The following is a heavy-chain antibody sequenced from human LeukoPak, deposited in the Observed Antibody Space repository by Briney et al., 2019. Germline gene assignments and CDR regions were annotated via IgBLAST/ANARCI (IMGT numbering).Heavy chain of an antibody. CDR2: ISSSSSYI. CDR3: AGDAVDTAMKYFDY. J-gene: IGHJ4*02. V-gene: IGHV3-21*01. CDR1: GFTFSSYW. D-gene: IGHD5-18*01. Sequence: GGSLRLSCAASGFTFSSYWMSWVRQAPGKGLEWVSSISSSSSYIYYADSVKGRFTISRDNAKNSLYLQMNSLRAKDTAVYYCAGDAVDTAMKYFDYWGQGTLVTVSS.